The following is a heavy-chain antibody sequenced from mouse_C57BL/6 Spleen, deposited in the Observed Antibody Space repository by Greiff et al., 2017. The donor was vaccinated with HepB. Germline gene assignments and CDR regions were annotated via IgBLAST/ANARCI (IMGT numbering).Heavy chain of an antibody. CDR2: IRSKSNNYAT. CDR3: VSEMTRGYFDV. J-gene: IGHJ1*03. V-gene: IGHV10-1*01. CDR1: GFSFNTYA. Sequence: EVKLVESGGGSVQPKGSLKLSCAASGFSFNTYAMNWVRQAPGKGLEWVARIRSKSNNYATYYADSVKDRFTISRDDSESMLYLQMNNLKTEDTAMYYCVSEMTRGYFDVWGTGTTVTVSS. D-gene: IGHD2-13*01.